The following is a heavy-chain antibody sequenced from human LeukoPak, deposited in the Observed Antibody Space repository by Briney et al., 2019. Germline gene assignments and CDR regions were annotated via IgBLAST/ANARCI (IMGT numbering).Heavy chain of an antibody. Sequence: TGGSLRLSCAACGFTFSNYWMSCVRQAPEKGLEWVANIKQDGSIKQYVDSMKGRFTISRDNAKNSLYLQMNSLRVEDTAVYYCARDRDDGGFEYWGQGTLVTVSS. D-gene: IGHD4-23*01. V-gene: IGHV3-7*01. CDR1: GFTFSNYW. CDR3: ARDRDDGGFEY. CDR2: IKQDGSIK. J-gene: IGHJ4*02.